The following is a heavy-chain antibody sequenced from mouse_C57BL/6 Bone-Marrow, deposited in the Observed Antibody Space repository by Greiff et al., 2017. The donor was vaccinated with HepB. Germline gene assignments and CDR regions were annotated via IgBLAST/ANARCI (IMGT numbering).Heavy chain of an antibody. V-gene: IGHV1-55*01. D-gene: IGHD1-1*01. J-gene: IGHJ2*01. CDR1: GYTFTSYW. CDR3: ARGLRGY. Sequence: VQRVESGAELAKPGASVKLSCKASGYTFTSYWITWVKQRPGQGLEWIGDIYPGSGSTNYNEKFKSKATLTVDTSSSTAYMQLSSLTSEDSAVYYCARGLRGYWGQGTTLTVSS. CDR2: IYPGSGST.